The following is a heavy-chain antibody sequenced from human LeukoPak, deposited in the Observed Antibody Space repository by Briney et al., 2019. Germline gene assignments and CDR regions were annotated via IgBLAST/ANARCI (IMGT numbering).Heavy chain of an antibody. Sequence: GGSLGLSCAASGFTFSSYSMNWVRQAPGKGLEWVSSISSSSSYIYYADSVKGRFTISRDNAKNSLYLQMNSLRAEDTAVYYCARAWDYYDSSGYCYWGQGTLVTVSS. CDR1: GFTFSSYS. CDR2: ISSSSSYI. V-gene: IGHV3-21*01. D-gene: IGHD3-22*01. CDR3: ARAWDYYDSSGYCY. J-gene: IGHJ4*02.